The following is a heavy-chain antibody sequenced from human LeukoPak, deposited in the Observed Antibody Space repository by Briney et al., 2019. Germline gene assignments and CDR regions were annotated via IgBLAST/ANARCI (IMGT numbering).Heavy chain of an antibody. CDR3: AAVHYYYGMDV. J-gene: IGHJ6*02. V-gene: IGHV4-39*01. CDR1: GDSISSSSHY. Sequence: PSETLSLTCTVSGDSISSSSHYWGWIRQPPGMGLEWIGNIYSSGTTFYNPSLKSRVTISVDTSKNQFSLNLSSVTAADTAVYYCAAVHYYYGMDVWGQGTTVTVSS. CDR2: IYSSGTT.